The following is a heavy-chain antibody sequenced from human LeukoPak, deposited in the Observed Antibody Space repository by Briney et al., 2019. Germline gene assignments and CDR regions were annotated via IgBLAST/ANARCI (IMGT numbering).Heavy chain of an antibody. CDR3: ARTYYDILTGYNPYFDY. J-gene: IGHJ4*02. CDR1: GFTFNTYT. V-gene: IGHV3-21*01. D-gene: IGHD3-9*01. Sequence: PGGSLRLSCAASGFTFNTYTMNWVRQAPGKGLEWVSSITTSSTAIYSADSVKGRFTISRDNAKNFLYLQMNSLRAKDTAVYYCARTYYDILTGYNPYFDYWGQGILVTVSS. CDR2: ITTSSTAI.